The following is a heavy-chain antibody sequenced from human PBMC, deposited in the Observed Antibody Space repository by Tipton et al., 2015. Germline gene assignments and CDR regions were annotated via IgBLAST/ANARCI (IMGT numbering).Heavy chain of an antibody. CDR3: AKDQRYLELHGMEV. V-gene: IGHV3-9*01. CDR2: ISSSSESI. CDR1: GFNFDNYA. J-gene: IGHJ6*02. Sequence: SLRLSCAASGFNFDNYAMHWVRQAPGKGLEWVSGISSSSESIGYADSVKGRFTISRDNANKSLYLQMHSLRAEDTALYYCAKDQRYLELHGMEVWGQGTTVTVSS. D-gene: IGHD1-7*01.